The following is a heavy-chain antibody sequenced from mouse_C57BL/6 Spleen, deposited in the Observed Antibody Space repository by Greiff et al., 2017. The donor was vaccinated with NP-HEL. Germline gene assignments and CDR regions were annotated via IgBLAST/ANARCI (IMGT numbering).Heavy chain of an antibody. CDR3: ARERHYYGSSHWYFDV. CDR2: IHPNSGST. V-gene: IGHV1-64*01. J-gene: IGHJ1*03. CDR1: GYTFTSYW. D-gene: IGHD1-1*01. Sequence: VQLQQPGAELVKPGASVKLSCKASGYTFTSYWMHWVKQRPGQGLEWIGMIHPNSGSTNYNEKFKSKATLTVDKSSSTAYMQLSSLTSEDSAVYYCARERHYYGSSHWYFDVWGTGTTVTVSS.